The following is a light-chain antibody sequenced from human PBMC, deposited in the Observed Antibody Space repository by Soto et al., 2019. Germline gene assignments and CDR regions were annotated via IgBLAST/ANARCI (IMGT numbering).Light chain of an antibody. CDR2: DAS. CDR1: QSIGIW. V-gene: IGKV1-5*01. CDR3: QQFNTYSYN. J-gene: IGKJ2*01. Sequence: DVRMTQSPSTLSASVGDRVTITCRASQSIGIWWAWYQQKPGKAPKLLIYDASILESGVPSRFSGSGSGTEFTLTIISLQPDDFATYYCQQFNTYSYNFGQGTKLEIK.